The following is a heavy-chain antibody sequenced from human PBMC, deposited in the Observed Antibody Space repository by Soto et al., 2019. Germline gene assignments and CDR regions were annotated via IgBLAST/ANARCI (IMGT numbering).Heavy chain of an antibody. CDR3: ARLGANIVATIPDY. V-gene: IGHV3-66*01. J-gene: IGHJ4*02. CDR1: GFTVSSNY. D-gene: IGHD5-12*01. Sequence: PGGSLRLSCAASGFTVSSNYMSWVRQAPGKGLEWVSVIYSGGSTYYADSVKGRFTISRDNSKNTLYLQMNSLRAEDTAVYYCARLGANIVATIPDYWGQGTLVTVSS. CDR2: IYSGGST.